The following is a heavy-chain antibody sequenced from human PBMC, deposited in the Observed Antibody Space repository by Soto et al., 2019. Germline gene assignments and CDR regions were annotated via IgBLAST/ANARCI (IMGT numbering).Heavy chain of an antibody. CDR3: ARDQYYYGSGSYPYYYYGMDV. Sequence: QVQLVESGGGLVKPGGSLRLSCAASGFTFSDDYMSWIRQAPGKGLEWVSYISSSGSTIYYADSVKGQFTISRDNAKNSLYLQMNSLRAEDTAVYYCARDQYYYGSGSYPYYYYGMDVWGQGTTVTVSS. CDR1: GFTFSDDY. J-gene: IGHJ6*02. V-gene: IGHV3-11*01. CDR2: ISSSGSTI. D-gene: IGHD3-10*01.